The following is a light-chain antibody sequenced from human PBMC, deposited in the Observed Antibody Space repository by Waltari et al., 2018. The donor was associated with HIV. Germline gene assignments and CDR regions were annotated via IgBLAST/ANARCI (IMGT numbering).Light chain of an antibody. CDR2: WAS. V-gene: IGKV4-1*01. CDR3: QQYYTTPLFT. CDR1: PSVLKSANDKHY. J-gene: IGKJ3*01. Sequence: DIVMTQSPDSLALSLGEGATITSNPSPSVLKSANDKHYLAWYQQKPGQPPKLLIYWASYRESGVPDRFSGSGSGTDFTLTISSLQAEDVAVYYCQQYYTTPLFTFGPGTRVDIK.